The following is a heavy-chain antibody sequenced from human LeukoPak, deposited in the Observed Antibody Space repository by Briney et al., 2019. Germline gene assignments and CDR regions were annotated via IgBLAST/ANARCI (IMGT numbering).Heavy chain of an antibody. CDR3: ARLGVPAAWYNWFDP. J-gene: IGHJ5*02. Sequence: SETLSLTCTVSGGSIRSRGYYWGWIRQPPGRGRNWNANNYDSGSTDYNPSLRSRVTISVDISKNHFSLKVTSVIAADTAVYYCARLGVPAAWYNWFDPWGQGTLVTVSS. D-gene: IGHD2-2*01. V-gene: IGHV4-39*01. CDR1: GGSIRSRGYY. CDR2: NYDSGST.